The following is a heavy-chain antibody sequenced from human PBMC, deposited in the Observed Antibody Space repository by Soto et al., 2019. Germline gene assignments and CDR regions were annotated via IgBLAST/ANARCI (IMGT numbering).Heavy chain of an antibody. CDR1: VYSFTSYW. V-gene: IGHV5-51*01. J-gene: IGHJ4*02. CDR3: ARNAGYSSGWYPSYYFDY. Sequence: GESLKISCKVSVYSFTSYWICWFRQMPVKGLEWMGIIYPGDSDTRYSPSFQGQVTISADKSISTAYLQWSSLKASDTAMYYCARNAGYSSGWYPSYYFDYWGQGTLVTVSS. CDR2: IYPGDSDT. D-gene: IGHD6-19*01.